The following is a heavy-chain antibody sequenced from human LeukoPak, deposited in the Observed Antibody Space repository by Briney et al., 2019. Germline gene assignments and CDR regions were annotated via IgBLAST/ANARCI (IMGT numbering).Heavy chain of an antibody. CDR3: ATSAMDNYYYYYMDV. CDR2: INHSGST. D-gene: IGHD2-2*03. CDR1: GGSFSGYY. J-gene: IGHJ6*03. V-gene: IGHV4-34*01. Sequence: PSETLSLTCAVYGGSFSGYYWSWIRQPPGKGLEWIGEINHSGSTNYNPSLKSRVTISVDTSKNQFSLKLSSVTAADTAVYYCATSAMDNYYYYYMDVWGKGTTVTVSS.